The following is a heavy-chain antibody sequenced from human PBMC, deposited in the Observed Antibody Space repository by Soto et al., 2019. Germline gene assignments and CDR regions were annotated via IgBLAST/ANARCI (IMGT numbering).Heavy chain of an antibody. CDR3: AKERNSWYSSGSDS. J-gene: IGHJ4*02. CDR1: GFTFSSCA. Sequence: GGSLRLSCAASGFTFSSCAMGWVRQAPGKGLEWVSSISVNGGSTYYADSVKGRFTISRDNSKNILYLHMISLRAEDTAVYFCAKERNSWYSSGSDSWGQGTLVTVSS. V-gene: IGHV3-23*01. D-gene: IGHD2-15*01. CDR2: ISVNGGST.